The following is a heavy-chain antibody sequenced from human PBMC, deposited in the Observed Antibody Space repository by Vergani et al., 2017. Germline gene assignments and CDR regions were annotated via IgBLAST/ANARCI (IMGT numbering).Heavy chain of an antibody. CDR3: ARVRLQSHVLRYFDWLFDY. D-gene: IGHD3-9*01. CDR2: TYYRSKWYN. V-gene: IGHV6-1*01. Sequence: QVQLQQSGPGLVKPSQTLSLTCAISGDSVSSNSAAWNWIRQSPSRGLEWLGRTYYRSKWYNDYAVSVKSRITINPDTSKNPFSLQLNSVTPEDTAVYYCARVRLQSHVLRYFDWLFDYWGQGTLGTVSS. CDR1: GDSVSSNSAA. J-gene: IGHJ4*02.